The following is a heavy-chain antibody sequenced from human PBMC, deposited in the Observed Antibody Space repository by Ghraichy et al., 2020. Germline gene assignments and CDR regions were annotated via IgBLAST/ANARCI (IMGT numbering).Heavy chain of an antibody. V-gene: IGHV3-7*03. CDR2: IKQDGSEK. D-gene: IGHD1-1*01. J-gene: IGHJ3*02. CDR1: GFIFSSYW. CDR3: ARAQIWNDAFDI. Sequence: GGSLRLSCAASGFIFSSYWMSWVRQAPGKGLEWVANIKQDGSEKYYVDSVKGRFTISRDNAKKSLYLQMNSLRGEDTAVYYCARAQIWNDAFDIWGQGTMATVSS.